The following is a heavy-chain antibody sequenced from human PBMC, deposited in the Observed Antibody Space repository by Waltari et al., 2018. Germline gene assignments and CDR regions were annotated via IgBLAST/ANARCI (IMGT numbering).Heavy chain of an antibody. CDR3: AIDLFSGYEGSYYYGMDV. Sequence: QVQLVQSGAEVKKPGSSVKVSCKASGGPFSSYAISWVRQAPGQGLEWMGGIIPIFGTANYAQKFQGRVTITADESTSTAYMELSSLRSEDTAVYYCAIDLFSGYEGSYYYGMDVWGQGTTVTVSS. V-gene: IGHV1-69*13. CDR1: GGPFSSYA. J-gene: IGHJ6*02. CDR2: IIPIFGTA. D-gene: IGHD5-12*01.